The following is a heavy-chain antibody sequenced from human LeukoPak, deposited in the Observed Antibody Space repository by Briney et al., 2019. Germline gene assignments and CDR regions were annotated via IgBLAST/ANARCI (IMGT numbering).Heavy chain of an antibody. V-gene: IGHV3-7*01. CDR3: ARDRTSRGDGYHIPPYFDY. CDR2: IKQDGSEK. D-gene: IGHD5-24*01. CDR1: GFTFTSYY. Sequence: GGSLRLSCAASGFTFTSYYMSWVRQAPGKGLEWVANIKQDGSEKYYVDSVKGRFTISRDNSKNTLYLQMNSLRAEDTAVYYCARDRTSRGDGYHIPPYFDYWGQGTLVTVSS. J-gene: IGHJ4*02.